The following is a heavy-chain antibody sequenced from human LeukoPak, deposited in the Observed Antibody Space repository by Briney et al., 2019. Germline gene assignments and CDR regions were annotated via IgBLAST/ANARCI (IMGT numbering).Heavy chain of an antibody. J-gene: IGHJ4*02. D-gene: IGHD2-8*01. CDR2: MNPNSGNT. V-gene: IGHV1-8*03. CDR1: GYTFTRYD. CDR3: ARVPDYCTNGVCYELFDY. Sequence: GASVKVSCKASGYTFTRYDINWVRQATGQGLEWMGWMNPNSGNTGYAQKFQGRVTTTRNTSISTAYMELSSLRSEDTAVYYCARVPDYCTNGVCYELFDYWGQGTLVTVSS.